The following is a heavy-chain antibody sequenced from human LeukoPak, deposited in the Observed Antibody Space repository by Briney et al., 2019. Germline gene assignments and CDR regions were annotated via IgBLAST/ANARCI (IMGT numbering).Heavy chain of an antibody. CDR3: ARADSDIAAAGTWDYYYMDV. V-gene: IGHV4-59*11. Sequence: SETLSLTCIVSGGSIRSHYWTWIRQPPGKGLEWIGYIYYSGSTNYNPSLKSRVTISVDTSKNQFSLKLSSVTAADTAVYYCARADSDIAAAGTWDYYYMDVWGKGTTVTISS. D-gene: IGHD6-13*01. CDR1: GGSIRSHY. CDR2: IYYSGST. J-gene: IGHJ6*03.